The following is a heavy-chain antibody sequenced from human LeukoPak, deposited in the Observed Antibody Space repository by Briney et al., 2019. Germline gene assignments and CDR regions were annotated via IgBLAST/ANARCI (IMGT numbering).Heavy chain of an antibody. J-gene: IGHJ5*02. CDR2: INHSGST. CDR1: GGSFSGYY. D-gene: IGHD3-3*01. CDR3: ARGTAYYDFWSGYGNWFDP. V-gene: IGHV4-34*01. Sequence: SETLSLTCAVYGGSFSGYYWSWIGQPPGKGLEWIGEINHSGSTNYNPSLKSRVTISVDTSKNQFSLKRSSVTAADTAVYYCARGTAYYDFWSGYGNWFDPWGQGTLVTVSS.